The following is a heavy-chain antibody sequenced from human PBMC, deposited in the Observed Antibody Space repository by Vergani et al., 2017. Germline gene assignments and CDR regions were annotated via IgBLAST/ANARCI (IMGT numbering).Heavy chain of an antibody. V-gene: IGHV4-30-4*01. CDR2: ISYSGST. D-gene: IGHD2-2*01. CDR1: GGSISSGHYY. Sequence: QVQLQESAPALVKPSQTLSLTCTVSGGSISSGHYYWSWLRRPPGKVLEWIGHISYSGSTYYKSSLKSRVTISVDTSNNQFSLKLSSVTAADTAVYYCARETCSSTSCLYLGVAFDIWGQGTMVTVSS. J-gene: IGHJ3*02. CDR3: ARETCSSTSCLYLGVAFDI.